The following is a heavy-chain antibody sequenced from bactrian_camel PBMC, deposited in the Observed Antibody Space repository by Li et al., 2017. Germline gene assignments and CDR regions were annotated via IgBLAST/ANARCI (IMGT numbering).Heavy chain of an antibody. V-gene: IGHV3S1*01. Sequence: HVQLVESGGGLVQPGGSLRLSCAASGFTFRIVSMYWVHQAPGKGLEWVSSINSDGATTYYADSVKGRFTTSRDNAMNTLTLQLNSLTTEDMGIYYCARGPFPHAGDCWGCTYPYHYWGLGTQVTVS. CDR2: INSDGATT. CDR3: ARGPFPHAGDCWGCTYPYHY. J-gene: IGHJ4*01. CDR1: GFTFRIVS. D-gene: IGHD1*01.